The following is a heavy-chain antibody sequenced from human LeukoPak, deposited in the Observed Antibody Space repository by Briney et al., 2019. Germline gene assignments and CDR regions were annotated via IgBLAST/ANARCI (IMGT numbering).Heavy chain of an antibody. CDR3: ARDSGGYYDFWSGYGTHNWFDP. V-gene: IGHV4-4*07. CDR2: IYTSGST. J-gene: IGHJ5*02. D-gene: IGHD3-3*01. Sequence: TPSETLSLTCTVSGGSISSYYWSWIRQPAGKGLEWIGRIYTSGSTNYNPSLKSRVTMSVDTSKNQFSLKLSSVTAADTAVYYCARDSGGYYDFWSGYGTHNWFDPWGQGTLVTVSS. CDR1: GGSISSYY.